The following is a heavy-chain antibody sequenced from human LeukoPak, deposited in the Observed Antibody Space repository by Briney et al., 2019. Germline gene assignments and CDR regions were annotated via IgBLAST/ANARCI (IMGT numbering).Heavy chain of an antibody. D-gene: IGHD2-2*01. CDR3: AKGSLGYCSSTSCWVFDY. J-gene: IGHJ4*02. V-gene: IGHV3-9*01. CDR1: GFTFDDYA. Sequence: QPGGSLRLSCAASGFTFDDYAMHWVRQAPGKGLERVSGISWNSGSIGYADSVKGRFTISRDNAKNSLYLQMNSLRAEDTALYYCAKGSLGYCSSTSCWVFDYWGQGTLVTVSS. CDR2: ISWNSGSI.